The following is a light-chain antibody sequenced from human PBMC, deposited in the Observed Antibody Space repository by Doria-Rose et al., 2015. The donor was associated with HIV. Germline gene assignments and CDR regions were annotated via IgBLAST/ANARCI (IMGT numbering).Light chain of an antibody. CDR2: WAS. J-gene: IGKJ3*01. CDR3: QQYYDTPS. Sequence: DIRMTQSPESLGMSLGERATLNCKSNQSLLYTSKNYLAWYQQKPGQPPKLLIYWASTRQSGVPARFSGSGSGTDFTLTISSLEAEDVAVYYCQQYYDTPSCGPGTTVDIK. V-gene: IGKV4-1*01. CDR1: QSLLYTSKNY.